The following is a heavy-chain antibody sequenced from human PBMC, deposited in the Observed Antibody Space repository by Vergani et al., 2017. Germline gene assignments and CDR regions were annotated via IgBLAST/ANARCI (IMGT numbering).Heavy chain of an antibody. V-gene: IGHV4-34*01. J-gene: IGHJ2*01. CDR2: INHSGST. CDR3: ARGQANSSSWRGIRRGYFDL. D-gene: IGHD6-13*01. CDR1: GGSFSGYY. Sequence: QVQLQQWGAGLLKTSETLSLTCAVYGGSFSGYYWSWIRPPPGKGLEWIGEINHSGSTNYNPSLKSRVTISVDTSKNQFSLKLSSVTAADTAGYYCARGQANSSSWRGIRRGYFDLWGRGTLVTVSS.